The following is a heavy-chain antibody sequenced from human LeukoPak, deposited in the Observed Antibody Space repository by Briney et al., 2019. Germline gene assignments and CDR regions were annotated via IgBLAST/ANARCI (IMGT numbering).Heavy chain of an antibody. CDR1: GFTFSTYV. J-gene: IGHJ4*02. CDR2: IYSGGST. CDR3: ARENLRIQSFDY. V-gene: IGHV3-53*01. D-gene: IGHD5-18*01. Sequence: GGSLRLSCAASGFTFSTYVMNWVRQAPGKGLEWVSVIYSGGSTYYADSVKGRFTISRDNSKNTLYLQMNSLRAEDTAVYYCARENLRIQSFDYWGQGTLVTVSS.